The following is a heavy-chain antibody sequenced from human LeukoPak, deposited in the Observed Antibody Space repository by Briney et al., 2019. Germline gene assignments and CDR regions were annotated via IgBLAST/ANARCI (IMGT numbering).Heavy chain of an antibody. CDR1: GGSFSSSHW. D-gene: IGHD1-26*01. V-gene: IGHV4-4*02. Sequence: SETLSLTCAVYGGSFSSSHWWTWVRQPPGKGLEWIGEIYHSGSTNYNPSLKSRVTISVDKSKNQFSLKLSSVTAADTAVYYCASLPGGSYDYWGQGTLVTVSS. J-gene: IGHJ4*02. CDR2: IYHSGST. CDR3: ASLPGGSYDY.